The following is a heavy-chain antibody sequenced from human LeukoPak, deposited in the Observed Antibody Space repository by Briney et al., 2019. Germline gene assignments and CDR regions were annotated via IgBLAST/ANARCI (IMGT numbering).Heavy chain of an antibody. CDR1: GGSFSGYY. CDR3: ARARYYYYGSGSYSAHDY. CDR2: INHSGST. Sequence: SETLSLTCAVYGGSFSGYYWSWIRQPPGRGLEWIGEINHSGSTNYNPSLKSRVTISVDTSKNQFSLKLSSVAAADTAVYYCARARYYYYGSGSYSAHDYWGQGTLVTVSS. D-gene: IGHD3-10*01. V-gene: IGHV4-34*01. J-gene: IGHJ4*02.